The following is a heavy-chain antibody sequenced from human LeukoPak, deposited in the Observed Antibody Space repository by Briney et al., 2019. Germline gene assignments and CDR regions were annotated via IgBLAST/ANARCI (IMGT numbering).Heavy chain of an antibody. D-gene: IGHD6-19*01. Sequence: ASVKVSYKVSGYTLTELSMHWVRQAPGKGLEWMGGFDPEDGETIYAQKFQGRVTMTEDTSTDTAYMELSSLRSEDTAVYYCATAPLFGISSGWRTFDYWGQGTLVTVSS. V-gene: IGHV1-24*01. CDR2: FDPEDGET. CDR3: ATAPLFGISSGWRTFDY. CDR1: GYTLTELS. J-gene: IGHJ4*02.